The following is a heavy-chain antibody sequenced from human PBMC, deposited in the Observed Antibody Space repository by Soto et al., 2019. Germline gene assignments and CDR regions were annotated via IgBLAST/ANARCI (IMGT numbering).Heavy chain of an antibody. CDR3: ARRMTWSLWCFDL. CDR2: MNPNSGNT. Sequence: QVQLLQSGAEVKKPGTSVRVSCRASGYTFKDYDINWVRRAPGQELEWMGWMNPNSGNTAYARKFHDRITMTRSVSARTAFMELSSLTPEDTADYYCARRMTWSLWCFDLWGSGTQVTVSS. J-gene: IGHJ2*01. D-gene: IGHD3-3*01. V-gene: IGHV1-8*01. CDR1: GYTFKDYD.